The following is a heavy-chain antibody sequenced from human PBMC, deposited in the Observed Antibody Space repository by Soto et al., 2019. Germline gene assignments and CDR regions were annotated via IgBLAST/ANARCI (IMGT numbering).Heavy chain of an antibody. D-gene: IGHD3-10*01. J-gene: IGHJ6*02. V-gene: IGHV3-33*01. CDR1: GFTFSSYG. CDR3: ARDTARAMVRIYYGMDV. Sequence: QVQLVESGGGVVQPGRSLRLSCAASGFTFSSYGMHWVCQAPGKGLEWVAVIWSDGSKKYYADSVKGRFTIARDNSKNALYLQMNSLRAEDTAVYYCARDTARAMVRIYYGMDVWGQGTTVTVSS. CDR2: IWSDGSKK.